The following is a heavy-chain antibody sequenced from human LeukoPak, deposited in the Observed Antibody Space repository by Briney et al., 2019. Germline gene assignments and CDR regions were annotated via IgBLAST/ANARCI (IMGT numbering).Heavy chain of an antibody. Sequence: GGSLTLSCAASGFTFSSFGMHWVRQAPGRGLEWVAVIWYDASNKYYADSVKGRFTISRDNSKNTLNLQMNSLRDDDTAVYYCAKDLGGGSGCYDLWGRGTLVTVSS. CDR1: GFTFSSFG. CDR2: IWYDASNK. J-gene: IGHJ2*01. D-gene: IGHD6-19*01. CDR3: AKDLGGGSGCYDL. V-gene: IGHV3-33*06.